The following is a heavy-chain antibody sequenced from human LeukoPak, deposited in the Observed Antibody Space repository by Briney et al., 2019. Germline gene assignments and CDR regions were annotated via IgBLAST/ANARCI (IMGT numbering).Heavy chain of an antibody. J-gene: IGHJ3*02. D-gene: IGHD2-2*01. CDR2: ISSSSSYI. Sequence: GGSLRLSCAAAGSTFSSYSMNWVRQAPGKGLEWVSSISSSSSYIYYADSVKGRFTNSRDNAKNSLYLQMNSLRAEDTAVYYCARVCSSTSCYAFDIWGQGTMVTVSS. V-gene: IGHV3-21*01. CDR3: ARVCSSTSCYAFDI. CDR1: GSTFSSYS.